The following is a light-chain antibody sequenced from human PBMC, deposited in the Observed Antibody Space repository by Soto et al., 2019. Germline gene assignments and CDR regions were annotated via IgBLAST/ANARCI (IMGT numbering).Light chain of an antibody. CDR3: TSYTASSTPGVV. J-gene: IGLJ2*01. Sequence: QSALTQPASVSGSPGQSIAISCTGTSSDVGGYNYVSWYQQHPDKAPKLMIYDVSNRPSGISDRFSGSKSGNTASLTISGLQAEDEAHYYCTSYTASSTPGVVFGGGTKVTVL. CDR2: DVS. CDR1: SSDVGGYNY. V-gene: IGLV2-14*01.